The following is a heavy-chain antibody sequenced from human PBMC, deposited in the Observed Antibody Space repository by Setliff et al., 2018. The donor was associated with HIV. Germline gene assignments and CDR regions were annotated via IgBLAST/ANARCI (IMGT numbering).Heavy chain of an antibody. Sequence: ASVKVSCKASGYSFARYGLSWVRQAPGQGLEWMGWISGFNGNTKYAQSFQDRVAMTKETATSTAYMEMRSLRSDDTAVYFCARVPYRSAWFSGGHDAFDIWGQGTMVTVSS. D-gene: IGHD6-19*01. J-gene: IGHJ3*02. CDR3: ARVPYRSAWFSGGHDAFDI. CDR1: GYSFARYG. CDR2: ISGFNGNT. V-gene: IGHV1-18*01.